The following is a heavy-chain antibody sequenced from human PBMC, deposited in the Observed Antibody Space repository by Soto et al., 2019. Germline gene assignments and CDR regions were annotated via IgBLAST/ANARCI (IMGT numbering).Heavy chain of an antibody. CDR2: IRRKANNYAT. CDR1: GLTFSGSA. D-gene: IGHD5-18*01. V-gene: IGHV3-73*01. CDR3: ARDRVDTAMVIDGVFDY. Sequence: PGGSLRLSCAVSGLTFSGSAMHWVRQASGKGLEWVGHIRRKANNYATAYAASVKGRFTISRDDSKNTAYLQMNSLRAEDTAVYYCARDRVDTAMVIDGVFDYWGQGTLVTVSS. J-gene: IGHJ4*02.